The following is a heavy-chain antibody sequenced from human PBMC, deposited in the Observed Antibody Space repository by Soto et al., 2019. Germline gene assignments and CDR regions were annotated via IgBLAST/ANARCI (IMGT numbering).Heavy chain of an antibody. CDR3: TFPGIVSASKTGFDY. V-gene: IGHV3-23*01. D-gene: IGHD6-13*01. CDR2: ISCSSSRT. Sequence: EVQLLESGGGMVQPGGSLRLSCGASGFSFSNYDMSWVRQAPGKGLAWVSTISCSSSRTNSADYVRVRCTISRDNSKNTLHVQRNGLRSNDAALYYSTFPGIVSASKTGFDYWGQGTLVTVSS. J-gene: IGHJ4*02. CDR1: GFSFSNYD.